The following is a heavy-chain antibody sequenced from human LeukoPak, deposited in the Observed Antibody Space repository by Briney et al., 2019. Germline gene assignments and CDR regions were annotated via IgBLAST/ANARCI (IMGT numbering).Heavy chain of an antibody. Sequence: PSETLSLTCSVSGGSISTSSWHWIRQPPEKGLEWIAYVDYSGNTICNPSLQSRVTISMDTSNNQFSLALHSVTAADTAVYYCARRLLQTDIIAPQNWFDPWGQGTLVTVSS. CDR1: GGSISTSS. D-gene: IGHD5-24*01. CDR3: ARRLLQTDIIAPQNWFDP. J-gene: IGHJ5*02. V-gene: IGHV4-59*08. CDR2: VDYSGNT.